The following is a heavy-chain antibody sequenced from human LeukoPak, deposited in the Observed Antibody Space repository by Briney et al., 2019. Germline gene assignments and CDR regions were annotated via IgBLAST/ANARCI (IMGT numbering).Heavy chain of an antibody. CDR3: ARRDGSGTLGNAFDI. V-gene: IGHV4-34*01. Sequence: SETLSLTCAVYGGSFSGNYWSWIRQPPGKGLEWIGEINHSGSTNYNPSLKSRVTMSVDTSKNQFSLKVTSVTAADTAVYYCARRDGSGTLGNAFDIWGLGTMVTVSS. CDR2: INHSGST. CDR1: GGSFSGNY. D-gene: IGHD1-1*01. J-gene: IGHJ3*02.